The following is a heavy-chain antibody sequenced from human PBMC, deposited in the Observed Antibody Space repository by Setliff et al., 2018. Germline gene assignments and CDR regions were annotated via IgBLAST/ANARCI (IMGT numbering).Heavy chain of an antibody. D-gene: IGHD6-19*01. V-gene: IGHV4-38-2*02. CDR2: VFVSGST. Sequence: AETLSLTCAVSGYSISSGYYWGWIRRPAGKGLEWIGRVFVSGSTNYNPSLKSRVTMSVDTSKNQFSLKLTSVTAADTAMYYCARDTSSDWAAWFDPWSQGILVTVSS. CDR1: GYSISSGYY. J-gene: IGHJ5*02. CDR3: ARDTSSDWAAWFDP.